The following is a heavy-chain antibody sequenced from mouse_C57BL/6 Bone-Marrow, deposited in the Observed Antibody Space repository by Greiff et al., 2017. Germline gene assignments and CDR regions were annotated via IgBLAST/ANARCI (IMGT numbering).Heavy chain of an antibody. Sequence: EVKLQQSGPELVKPGASVKISCKASGYTFTDYYMNWVKQSHGKSLEWIGDINPNNGGTSYNQKFKGKATLTVDKSSSTAYMELRSLTSEDSAVYYCARLNYYGSSWYFDVWGTGTTVTVSS. CDR2: INPNNGGT. D-gene: IGHD1-1*01. CDR3: ARLNYYGSSWYFDV. CDR1: GYTFTDYY. V-gene: IGHV1-26*01. J-gene: IGHJ1*03.